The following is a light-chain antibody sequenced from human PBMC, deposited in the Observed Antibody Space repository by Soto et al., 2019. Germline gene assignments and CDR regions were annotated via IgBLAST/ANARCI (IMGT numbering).Light chain of an antibody. CDR3: GTWDSSLSAGV. J-gene: IGLJ2*01. CDR2: DNS. V-gene: IGLV1-51*01. CDR1: SSNIGNNY. Sequence: QSVLTQPPSVSAAPGQKVTISCSGSSSNIGNNYVSWYRQLPGTAPKLLIYDNSKRPPGIPDRFSGSKSGTSATLGITGLQTGDEADYYCGTWDSSLSAGVFGGGTKVTVL.